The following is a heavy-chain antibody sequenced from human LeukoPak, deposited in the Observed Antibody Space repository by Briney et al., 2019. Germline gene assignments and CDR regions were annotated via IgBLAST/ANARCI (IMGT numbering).Heavy chain of an antibody. CDR2: IYYGGST. CDR3: ARPTSSYYDFWSGSPGAFDY. Sequence: SETLSLTCTVSGGSISSSSYYWGWIRQPPGKGLEWIGSIYYGGSTYYNLSLNSRVTISVDTSNNKLSLKLSSVTAPDTAVYYCARPTSSYYDFWSGSPGAFDYWGQGTLVTVSS. J-gene: IGHJ4*02. V-gene: IGHV4-39*01. CDR1: GGSISSSSYY. D-gene: IGHD3-3*01.